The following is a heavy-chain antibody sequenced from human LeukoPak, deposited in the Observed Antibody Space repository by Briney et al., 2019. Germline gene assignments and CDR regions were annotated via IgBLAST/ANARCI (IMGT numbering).Heavy chain of an antibody. J-gene: IGHJ3*02. CDR1: GDSISGNNCY. V-gene: IGHV4-39*07. Sequence: SETLSLTCTVSGDSISGNNCYWAWIRQPPGKGLEYIASINYLGTTYYNPSLKSRITMSVDTSKNRFSLKLNSVTAADTAVYYCARGLDTNDWYDAFDIWRQGRMVTVSS. CDR3: ARGLDTNDWYDAFDI. CDR2: INYLGTT. D-gene: IGHD3/OR15-3a*01.